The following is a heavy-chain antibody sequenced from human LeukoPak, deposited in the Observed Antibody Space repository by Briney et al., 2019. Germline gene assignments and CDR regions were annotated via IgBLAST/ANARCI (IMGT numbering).Heavy chain of an antibody. CDR1: GFTFSSYG. V-gene: IGHV3-30*18. CDR2: ISYDESNK. CDR3: ANEPYCSSTSCYAY. Sequence: GGSLRLSCAASGFTFSSYGMHWVRQAPGKGLEWVAVISYDESNKYYADSVKGRFTISRDNSKNTLYLQMNSLRAEDTAVYYCANEPYCSSTSCYAYWGQGTLVTVSS. D-gene: IGHD2-2*01. J-gene: IGHJ4*02.